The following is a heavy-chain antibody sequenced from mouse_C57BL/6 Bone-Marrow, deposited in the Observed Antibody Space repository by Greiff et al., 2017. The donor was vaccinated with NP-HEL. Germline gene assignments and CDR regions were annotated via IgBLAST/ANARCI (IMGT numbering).Heavy chain of an antibody. CDR3: TRWIGLNYYGSSWYFDV. Sequence: VQLQQSGTVLARPGASVKMSCKTSGYTFTSYWMHWVKQRPGQGMEWIGAIYPGNSDTSYNQKFKGKAKRTAVTSASTAYMELSSLTNEDSAVYYCTRWIGLNYYGSSWYFDVWGTGTTVTVSS. CDR2: IYPGNSDT. J-gene: IGHJ1*03. V-gene: IGHV1-5*01. CDR1: GYTFTSYW. D-gene: IGHD1-1*01.